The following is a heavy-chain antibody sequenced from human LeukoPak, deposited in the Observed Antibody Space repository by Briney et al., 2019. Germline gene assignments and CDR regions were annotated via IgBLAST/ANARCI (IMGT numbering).Heavy chain of an antibody. CDR1: GLTFSNYW. J-gene: IGHJ4*02. Sequence: GGSLRLSCAASGLTFSNYWMAWVRQAPGKGLEWLANIKHDGSEQYYVDSVKGRFTISRDNAKNSLYLQMNSLRAEDTAVYYCARDVLRASDYWGQGTLVTVSS. CDR3: ARDVLRASDY. V-gene: IGHV3-7*01. D-gene: IGHD2-8*02. CDR2: IKHDGSEQ.